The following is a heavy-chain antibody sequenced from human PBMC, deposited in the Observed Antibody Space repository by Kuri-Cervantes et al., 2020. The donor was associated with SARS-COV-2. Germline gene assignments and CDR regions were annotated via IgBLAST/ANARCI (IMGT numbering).Heavy chain of an antibody. J-gene: IGHJ6*03. V-gene: IGHV3-49*04. CDR2: IRSKAYGGTT. D-gene: IGHD3-3*01. CDR1: GFTFSSYS. CDR3: TRYDFWSGYYMDV. Sequence: GGSLRLSCAASGFTFSSYSMNWVRQAPGKGLEWVGFIRSKAYGGTTEYAASVKGRFTISRDDSKSIAYLQMNSLKTEDTAVYYCTRYDFWSGYYMDVWGKGTTVTVSS.